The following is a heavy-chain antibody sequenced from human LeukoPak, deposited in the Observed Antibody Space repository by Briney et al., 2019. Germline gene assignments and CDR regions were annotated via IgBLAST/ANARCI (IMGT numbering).Heavy chain of an antibody. Sequence: GGSLRLSCAASGFTVSANYMSWVRQAPGKGLEWVSVIYSGGSTYYTDSVKGRFTISRDNSKNTLYLQMNSLIPEDTAVYYCARQYISGQWYFDYWGQGTLVTVSS. CDR2: IYSGGST. J-gene: IGHJ4*02. D-gene: IGHD5-18*01. V-gene: IGHV3-66*02. CDR1: GFTVSANY. CDR3: ARQYISGQWYFDY.